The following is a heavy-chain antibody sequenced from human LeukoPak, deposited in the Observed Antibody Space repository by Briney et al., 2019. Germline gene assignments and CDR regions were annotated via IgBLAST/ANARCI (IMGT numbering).Heavy chain of an antibody. CDR3: GKTDIYFNPIDY. D-gene: IGHD3-9*01. V-gene: IGHV4-4*02. CDR1: GVSISTSEW. J-gene: IGHJ4*02. CDR2: IHRDGRT. Sequence: SEALSLTCAVSGVSISTSEWWIWVRQPPGQGLEWIGEIHRDGRTRYNPSLTSRVTMSMDYSKNQFSLNVRFVTAADTAIYYCGKTDIYFNPIDYWGPGSLVTVSS.